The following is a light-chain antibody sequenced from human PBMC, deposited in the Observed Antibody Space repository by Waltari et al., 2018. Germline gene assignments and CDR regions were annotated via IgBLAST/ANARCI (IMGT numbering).Light chain of an antibody. Sequence: QSALTQPAPVSGTPGQSITISCTGTTSDVGNYDLLSWYQHHPGKAPKLLICEVIKRPSGVSSRFSGSKSGSTASLIISGLQPDDEADYYCCSYAGRGTYVFGSGTKVTVL. V-gene: IGLV2-23*02. CDR3: CSYAGRGTYV. J-gene: IGLJ1*01. CDR1: TSDVGNYDL. CDR2: EVI.